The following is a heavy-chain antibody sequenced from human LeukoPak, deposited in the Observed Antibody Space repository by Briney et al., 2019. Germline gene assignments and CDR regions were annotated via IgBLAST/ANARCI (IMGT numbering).Heavy chain of an antibody. D-gene: IGHD3-10*01. J-gene: IGHJ3*02. Sequence: PGGSLRLSCAASGFTFSSYAMSWVRQAPGKGLEWVSAISGSGGSTYYADSVKGRFTISRDNSKNTLYLQMNSLRAEDTAVYYCAKCMELWFGEFPYDAFDIWGQGTMVTVSS. CDR3: AKCMELWFGEFPYDAFDI. V-gene: IGHV3-23*01. CDR2: ISGSGGST. CDR1: GFTFSSYA.